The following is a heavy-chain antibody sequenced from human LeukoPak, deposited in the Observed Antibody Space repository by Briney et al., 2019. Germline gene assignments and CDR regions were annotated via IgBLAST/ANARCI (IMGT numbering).Heavy chain of an antibody. V-gene: IGHV3-9*01. D-gene: IGHD3-3*01. Sequence: PGRSLRLSCAASGFTFDDYAMHWVRQAPGKGLEWVSGISWNSGSIGYADSVKGRFTISRDNAKNSLYLQMNSLRAEDTALYYCAKDSYDFWSGPPDYWGQGTLVTVSS. J-gene: IGHJ4*02. CDR1: GFTFDDYA. CDR2: ISWNSGSI. CDR3: AKDSYDFWSGPPDY.